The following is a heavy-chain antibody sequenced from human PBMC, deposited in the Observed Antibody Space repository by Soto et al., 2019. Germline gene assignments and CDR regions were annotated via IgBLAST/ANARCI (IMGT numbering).Heavy chain of an antibody. CDR3: ARVWVDSGYDYYGMDV. D-gene: IGHD1-26*01. CDR1: GYTFTGYY. CDR2: INPNSGGT. V-gene: IGHV1-2*04. J-gene: IGHJ6*02. Sequence: ASVKVCCKASGYTFTGYYMHWVRQAPGQGLEWMGWINPNSGGTNYAQKFQGWVTMTRDTSISTAYMELSRLRSDDTAVYYCARVWVDSGYDYYGMDVWGQGTTVTVSS.